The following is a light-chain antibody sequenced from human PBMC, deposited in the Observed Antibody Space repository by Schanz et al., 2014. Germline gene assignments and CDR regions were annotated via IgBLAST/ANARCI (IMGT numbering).Light chain of an antibody. J-gene: IGLJ2*01. V-gene: IGLV2-14*03. CDR1: DSDIGTYNY. Sequence: QSALTQPASVSGSPGQSITISCSGTDSDIGTYNYVSWYQRHPGKAPKLMIYDVSYRPSGVSDRFSGSKSGNTASLTISGLQAEDEADYYCSSYTSSSTLVVFGGGTQLTVL. CDR2: DVS. CDR3: SSYTSSSTLVV.